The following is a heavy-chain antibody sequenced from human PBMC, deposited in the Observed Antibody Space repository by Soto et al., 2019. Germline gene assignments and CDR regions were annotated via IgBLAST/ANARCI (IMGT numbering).Heavy chain of an antibody. Sequence: EVQLVESGGGLVQPGGSLRLSCEASGFTFSRHWMHWVRQAPGKGLVWVSRIETDGSKTVYADSVKGRFTISRDNAKNTLYLQMTSLRVEDTAVYYCTRDVPTNWFDPWGQGTLVTVSS. J-gene: IGHJ5*02. CDR3: TRDVPTNWFDP. CDR2: IETDGSKT. V-gene: IGHV3-74*01. CDR1: GFTFSRHW.